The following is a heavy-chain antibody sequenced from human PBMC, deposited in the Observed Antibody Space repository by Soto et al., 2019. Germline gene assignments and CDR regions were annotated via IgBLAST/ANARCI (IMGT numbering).Heavy chain of an antibody. J-gene: IGHJ6*02. Sequence: SETLSLTCTVSGGSISSYYWSWIRQPAGKGLEWIGRIYTSGSTNYNPSLKSRVTMSVDTSKNHFSLKLSSVTAADTAVYYCERDEPDYDILTGYYRAGGYYYGMDVWGQGTTVTVSS. CDR2: IYTSGST. D-gene: IGHD3-9*01. CDR1: GGSISSYY. CDR3: ERDEPDYDILTGYYRAGGYYYGMDV. V-gene: IGHV4-4*07.